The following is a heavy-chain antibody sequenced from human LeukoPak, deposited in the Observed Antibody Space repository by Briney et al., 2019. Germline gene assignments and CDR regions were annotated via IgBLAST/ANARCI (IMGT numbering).Heavy chain of an antibody. D-gene: IGHD6-19*01. J-gene: IGHJ4*02. CDR2: IYSGGST. V-gene: IGHV3-66*02. Sequence: GGSLRLSCAASGFTFSSYAMSWVRQAPGKGLEWVSVIYSGGSTYYADSVKGRFTISRDNSKNTLYLQMNSLRAEDTAVYYCAREYSSGQRIYFDYWGQGTLVTVSS. CDR3: AREYSSGQRIYFDY. CDR1: GFTFSSYA.